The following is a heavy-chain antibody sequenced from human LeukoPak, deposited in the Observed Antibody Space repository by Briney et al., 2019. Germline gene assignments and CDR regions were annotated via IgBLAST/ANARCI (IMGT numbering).Heavy chain of an antibody. CDR3: ARLLAARPQDDN. Sequence: SQTLSLTCTVSGASVSSGGYYWSWIRQHAGKGLEWIGYIHYSGDTYSNLSLKSRVAVSLDTSKNQFSLKLTSVTAADTAVYYCARLLAARPQDDNWGQGTLVTVSS. D-gene: IGHD6-6*01. V-gene: IGHV4-31*03. CDR2: IHYSGDT. J-gene: IGHJ4*02. CDR1: GASVSSGGYY.